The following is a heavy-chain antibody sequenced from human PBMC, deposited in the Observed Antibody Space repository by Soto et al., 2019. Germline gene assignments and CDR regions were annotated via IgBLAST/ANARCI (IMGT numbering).Heavy chain of an antibody. CDR1: GFTFSSYA. V-gene: IGHV3-23*01. J-gene: IGHJ6*02. CDR3: ARYIPGVRYYGMDV. CDR2: IGESGTPT. D-gene: IGHD2-2*01. Sequence: EVQLLESGGGLVQPGGSLRLSCAASGFTFSSYAMKWVRQAPGKGLEWVSLIGESGTPTYYADSVKGRFTIPRDNSGNSLFLEMYRLRAGDTAVYYWARYIPGVRYYGMDVWGQGTTVTVSS.